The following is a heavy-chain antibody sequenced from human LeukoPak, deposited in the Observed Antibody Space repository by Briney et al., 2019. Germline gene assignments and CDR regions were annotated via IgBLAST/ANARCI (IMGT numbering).Heavy chain of an antibody. D-gene: IGHD3-10*01. CDR3: TRQLGELLSGTLYYYCLDV. CDR1: GFTFGGSA. V-gene: IGHV3-73*01. J-gene: IGHJ6*03. CDR2: IRREANTYAT. Sequence: GGSLRLSCAASGFTFGGSAMHWVRQASGKGLEWVGHIRREANTYATTYAASLKGRFTISRDDSKNTAYLQMNSLKTEDTAVYYCTRQLGELLSGTLYYYCLDVWGKGTTVTVSS.